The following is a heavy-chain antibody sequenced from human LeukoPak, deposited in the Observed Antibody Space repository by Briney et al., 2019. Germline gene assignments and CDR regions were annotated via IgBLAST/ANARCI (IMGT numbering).Heavy chain of an antibody. CDR2: IYTSGST. J-gene: IGHJ4*02. D-gene: IGHD6-13*01. V-gene: IGHV4-61*02. CDR1: GGSISSSSYY. CDR3: ARGVTAAGHFDY. Sequence: PSETLSLTCTVSGGSISSSSYYSRWVRQPAGKGLEWIGRIYTSGSTTYNPSLKSRVTISVDTSKNQFSLILSSVTATDTALYYCARGVTAAGHFDYWGQGTLVTVSS.